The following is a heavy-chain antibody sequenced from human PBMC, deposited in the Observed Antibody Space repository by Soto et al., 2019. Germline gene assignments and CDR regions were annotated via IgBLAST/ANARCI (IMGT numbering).Heavy chain of an antibody. Sequence: EVQLLESGGGLVQPGGSLRLSCAASGFTFSSYAMSWVRQAPGKGLEWVSAISGSGGSTYYADSVKGRFTISRDNSKNTLYLQMNSLRAEDTAVYYCAKSIAHLGELSLYLILDAFDIWGQGTMVTVSS. D-gene: IGHD3-16*02. CDR2: ISGSGGST. V-gene: IGHV3-23*01. CDR3: AKSIAHLGELSLYLILDAFDI. CDR1: GFTFSSYA. J-gene: IGHJ3*02.